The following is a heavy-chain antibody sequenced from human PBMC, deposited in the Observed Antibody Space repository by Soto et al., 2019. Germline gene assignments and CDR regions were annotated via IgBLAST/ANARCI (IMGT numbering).Heavy chain of an antibody. CDR2: IYYSGST. Sequence: SETLSLTCTVSGGSISSYYWSWIRQPPGKGLEWIGYIYYSGSTNYNPSLKSRVAISVDTSKNQFSLKLSSVTAADTAVYYCARGSGGGLYYYMDVWGKGTTVTVSS. V-gene: IGHV4-59*01. CDR3: ARGSGGGLYYYMDV. CDR1: GGSISSYY. D-gene: IGHD2-15*01. J-gene: IGHJ6*03.